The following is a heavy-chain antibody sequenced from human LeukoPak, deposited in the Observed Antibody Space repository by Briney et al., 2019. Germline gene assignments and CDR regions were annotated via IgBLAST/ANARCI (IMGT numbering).Heavy chain of an antibody. D-gene: IGHD6-19*01. V-gene: IGHV3-23*01. CDR3: AKDRGSGWSRYFDY. Sequence: GGSLRLSCAASGFTFSSYAMSWVRQAPGKGLEWVSAISGSGGSTYYTDSVKGRFTISRDNSKNTLYLQMNSLRAEDTAVYYCAKDRGSGWSRYFDYWGQGTLVTVSS. CDR2: ISGSGGST. J-gene: IGHJ4*02. CDR1: GFTFSSYA.